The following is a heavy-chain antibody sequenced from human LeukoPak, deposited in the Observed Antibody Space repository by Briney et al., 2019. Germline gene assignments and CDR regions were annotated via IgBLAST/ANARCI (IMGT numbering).Heavy chain of an antibody. CDR3: AKGNQRAYDAFDI. CDR2: ISGGGGDT. V-gene: IGHV3-23*01. Sequence: GGSLRLSCAASGFIFSNYAMSWVRQAPGQGLEWVSTISGGGGDTDYADSVKGRFTISRDNSKNTLHLQMNSLRAEDPAVYYCAKGNQRAYDAFDIWGQGTMVTVSS. J-gene: IGHJ3*02. CDR1: GFIFSNYA. D-gene: IGHD1-14*01.